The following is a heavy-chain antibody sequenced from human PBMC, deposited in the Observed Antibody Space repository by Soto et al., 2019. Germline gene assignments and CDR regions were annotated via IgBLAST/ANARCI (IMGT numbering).Heavy chain of an antibody. CDR3: ARGSGVYSSGWLGY. CDR1: GGSFSGYY. V-gene: IGHV4-34*01. J-gene: IGHJ4*02. CDR2: INHSGST. D-gene: IGHD6-19*01. Sequence: QVQLQQWGAGLLKPSETLPLTCAVYGGSFSGYYWSWIRQPQGKGLEWIGEINHSGSTNYNPSLKSRVTISVDTSKNQFSLKLSSVTAADTAVYYCARGSGVYSSGWLGYWGQGTLVTVSS.